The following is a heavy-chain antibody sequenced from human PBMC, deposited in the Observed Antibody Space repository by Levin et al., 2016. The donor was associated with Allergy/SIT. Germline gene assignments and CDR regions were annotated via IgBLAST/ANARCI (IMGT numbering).Heavy chain of an antibody. CDR3: ARFVIVPSAMDN. CDR2: IFYSGTT. V-gene: IGHV4-31*02. D-gene: IGHD2-2*01. Sequence: RQAPGKGLEWIGYIFYSGTTYYNPSLKSRVTISVDTSENQFSLKLTSLTAADTAVYYCARFVIVPSAMDNWGRGTLVTVSS. J-gene: IGHJ4*02.